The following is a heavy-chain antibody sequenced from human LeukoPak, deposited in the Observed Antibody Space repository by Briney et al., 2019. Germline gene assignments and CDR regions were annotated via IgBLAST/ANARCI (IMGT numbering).Heavy chain of an antibody. CDR2: ITSSGTYI. Sequence: GGSLGLSCAASGFTFSSYEMNWVRQAPGKAMEWVSSITSSGTYIFYADSVKGRFTISRDNAKNSLYPQMDSLGPEDTAVYYCARDPYSGNYGNDYYYYMDVWGKGTTVTISS. CDR3: ARDPYSGNYGNDYYYYMDV. J-gene: IGHJ6*03. V-gene: IGHV3-21*01. D-gene: IGHD1-26*01. CDR1: GFTFSSYE.